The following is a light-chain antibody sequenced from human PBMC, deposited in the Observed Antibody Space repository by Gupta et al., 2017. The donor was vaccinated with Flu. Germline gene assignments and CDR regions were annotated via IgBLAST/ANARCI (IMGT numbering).Light chain of an antibody. CDR3: QVWNNDSDHVV. Sequence: SYDLTQAPSVSVAPRQTARITCGDSDLVAKSVHWYQQKPGQVPGLVVHDDKARPSGIPERFSGSNSGNKATLIISRVEAEDEADYFCQVWNNDSDHVVFGGGAKLSVL. CDR2: DDK. J-gene: IGLJ2*01. CDR1: DLVAKS. V-gene: IGLV3-21*02.